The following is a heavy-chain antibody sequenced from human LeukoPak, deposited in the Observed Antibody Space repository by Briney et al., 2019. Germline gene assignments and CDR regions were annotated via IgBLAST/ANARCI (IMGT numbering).Heavy chain of an antibody. Sequence: GGSLRLSCAASGFTFNNYWMTWVRQAPGKGLEWVANIKQDESEKYYVDSVKGRFTISRDNAKNSLYLQMNSLRAEDAAVYYCARLGPYAHNTFEIWGQGTMVTVSS. CDR1: GFTFNNYW. CDR2: IKQDESEK. V-gene: IGHV3-7*01. J-gene: IGHJ3*02. D-gene: IGHD2-2*01. CDR3: ARLGPYAHNTFEI.